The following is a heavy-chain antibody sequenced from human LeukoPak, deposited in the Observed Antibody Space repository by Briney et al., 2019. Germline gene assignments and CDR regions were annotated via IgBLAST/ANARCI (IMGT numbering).Heavy chain of an antibody. CDR2: MYPDDSDT. CDR3: ARLIYDSSGYFDY. D-gene: IGHD3-22*01. Sequence: GESLQISCQASGYSFINHWIGWVRQKPGKGLEWVGIMYPDDSDTRYSPSFQGQVSISADKSLSTAYLQWSSLKASDTAMYYCARLIYDSSGYFDYWGQGTLVTVSS. J-gene: IGHJ4*02. V-gene: IGHV5-51*01. CDR1: GYSFINHW.